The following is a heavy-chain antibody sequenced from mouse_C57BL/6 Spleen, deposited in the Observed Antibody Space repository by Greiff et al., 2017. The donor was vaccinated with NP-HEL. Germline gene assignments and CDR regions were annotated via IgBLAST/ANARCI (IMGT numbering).Heavy chain of an antibody. V-gene: IGHV1-9*01. CDR3: ARSTATPWFAY. Sequence: QVQLQQSGAELMKPGASVKLSCKATGYTFTGYWIEWVKQRPGHGLEWIGEILPGSGSTNYNEKFKGKATFTADTSSSTAYMQLSSLTSEDSAVYFCARSTATPWFAYWGQGTLVTVSA. CDR2: ILPGSGST. J-gene: IGHJ3*01. CDR1: GYTFTGYW. D-gene: IGHD1-1*01.